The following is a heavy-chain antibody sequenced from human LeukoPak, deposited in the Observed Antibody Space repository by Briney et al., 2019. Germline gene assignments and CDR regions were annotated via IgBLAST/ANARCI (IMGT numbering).Heavy chain of an antibody. J-gene: IGHJ4*02. CDR3: ARGRGGSGYYDDC. V-gene: IGHV1-2*02. Sequence: ASVKVSCKASGYTFTGYYMHWVRQAPGQGLEWMGWINPNSGGTNYAQKFQGRVTMTRDTSISTAYMELSRLRSGDTAVYYCARGRGGSGYYDDCWGQGTLVTVSS. D-gene: IGHD3-22*01. CDR2: INPNSGGT. CDR1: GYTFTGYY.